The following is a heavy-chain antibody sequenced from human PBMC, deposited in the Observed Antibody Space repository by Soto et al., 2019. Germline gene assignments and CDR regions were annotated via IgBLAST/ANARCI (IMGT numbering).Heavy chain of an antibody. J-gene: IGHJ6*02. Sequence: SETLSLTCAVSGGSIGSSNWWSWVRQPPGKGLEWIGEIYHSGSTNYNPSLKSRVTISVDKSKNQFSLKLSSVTAADTAVYYCARLGELWFGGGLYYYGMDVWGQGTTVS. D-gene: IGHD3-10*01. V-gene: IGHV4-4*02. CDR1: GGSIGSSNW. CDR2: IYHSGST. CDR3: ARLGELWFGGGLYYYGMDV.